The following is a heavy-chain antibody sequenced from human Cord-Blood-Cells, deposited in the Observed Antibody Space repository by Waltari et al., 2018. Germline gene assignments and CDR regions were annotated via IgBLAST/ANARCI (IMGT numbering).Heavy chain of an antibody. CDR3: ARGQALIGDAFDI. D-gene: IGHD2-8*01. CDR2: IYHSGST. CDR1: GGSISSGGYS. V-gene: IGHV4-30-2*01. J-gene: IGHJ3*02. Sequence: QLPLQESGSGLVKPSQTLSLTCAVSGGSISSGGYSWSWIRQPPGKGLEWLGYIYHSGSTYCNPSLKSRVTISVDRSKSQFALKLSSVTAADTAVYYCARGQALIGDAFDIWGQGTMVTVSS.